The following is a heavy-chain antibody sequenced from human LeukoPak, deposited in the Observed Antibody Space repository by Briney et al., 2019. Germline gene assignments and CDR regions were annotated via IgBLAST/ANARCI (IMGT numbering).Heavy chain of an antibody. V-gene: IGHV3-21*01. D-gene: IGHD6-19*01. CDR1: GFSLSCCA. J-gene: IGHJ6*02. CDR3: ARDASGWSRDV. CDR2: ITDSGSYI. Sequence: GGSLRLSCAASGFSLSCCAMSWVRQAPGKGLEWVSSITDSGSYIYYADSVKGRFTTSRDNAKNSLYLQMNSLRDEDTAVYYCARDASGWSRDVWGQGTTVTVSS.